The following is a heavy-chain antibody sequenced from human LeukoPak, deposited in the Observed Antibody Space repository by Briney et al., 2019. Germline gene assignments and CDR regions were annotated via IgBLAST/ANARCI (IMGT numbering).Heavy chain of an antibody. CDR3: AKDPNFYYCMDV. CDR2: ISGRRDST. CDR1: GFTFSNYG. V-gene: IGHV3-23*01. Sequence: GGSLRLSCAASGFTFSNYGMNWVRQAPGKGLEWVSTISGRRDSTSYADSVKGRFTISRDNSKNTLYLQMNSLRAEDTAVYYCAKDPNFYYCMDVWGKGTTVTISS. J-gene: IGHJ6*03.